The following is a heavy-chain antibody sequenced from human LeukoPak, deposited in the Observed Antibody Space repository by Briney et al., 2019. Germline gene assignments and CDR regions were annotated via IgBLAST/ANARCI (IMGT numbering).Heavy chain of an antibody. CDR1: GYTFTGYY. V-gene: IGHV1-2*02. CDR2: INPNSGGT. D-gene: IGHD1-7*01. CDR3: ARVGGNWNYVY. J-gene: IGHJ4*02. Sequence: GASVKVSCKASGYTFTGYYMHWVRQAPGQGLESMGWINPNSGGTNYAQKFQGRVTMTRDTFINTAYMELSRLRSDDTAVYCCARVGGNWNYVYWGQGTLVTVSS.